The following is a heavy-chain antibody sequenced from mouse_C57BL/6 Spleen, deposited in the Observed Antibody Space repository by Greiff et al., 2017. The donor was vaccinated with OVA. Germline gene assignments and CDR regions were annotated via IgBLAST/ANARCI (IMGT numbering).Heavy chain of an antibody. CDR3: AREELDDYFDY. Sequence: EVKLMESGPGLVKPSQSLSLTCSVTGYSITSGYYWNWIRQFPGNKLEWMGYISYDGSNNYNPSLKNRISITRDTSKNQFFLKLNSVTTEDTATYYWAREELDDYFDYWGQGTTLTVSS. CDR1: GYSITSGYY. V-gene: IGHV3-6*01. CDR2: ISYDGSN. J-gene: IGHJ2*01.